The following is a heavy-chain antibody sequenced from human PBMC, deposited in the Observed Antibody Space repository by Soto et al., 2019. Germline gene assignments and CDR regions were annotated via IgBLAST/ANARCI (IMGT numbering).Heavy chain of an antibody. Sequence: SVKVSCKASGGTFSSYTISWVRQAPGQGLEWMGRIIPILGIANYAQKFQGRVTITADKSTSTAYMELSSLRSEDTAVYYCARDRGIAAAPKDYYYCGMDVWGQGTTVTVSS. J-gene: IGHJ6*02. D-gene: IGHD6-13*01. V-gene: IGHV1-69*04. CDR3: ARDRGIAAAPKDYYYCGMDV. CDR1: GGTFSSYT. CDR2: IIPILGIA.